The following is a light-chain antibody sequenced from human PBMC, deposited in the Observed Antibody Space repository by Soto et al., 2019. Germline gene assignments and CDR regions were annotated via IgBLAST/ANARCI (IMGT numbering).Light chain of an antibody. Sequence: EIVMTESPATLSVTPGERATLSCRASQSVSNNLAWYQQRPGQAPRLLIYGASTRATGIPARFSGSGSGTEFTLTISSLQSEDFAVYYCQQYNNWPPWTFGQGTKVEVK. V-gene: IGKV3-15*01. CDR3: QQYNNWPPWT. CDR2: GAS. J-gene: IGKJ1*01. CDR1: QSVSNN.